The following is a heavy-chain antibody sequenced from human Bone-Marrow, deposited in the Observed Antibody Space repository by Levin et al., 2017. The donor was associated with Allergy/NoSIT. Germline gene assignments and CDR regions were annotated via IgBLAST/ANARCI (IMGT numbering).Heavy chain of an antibody. V-gene: IGHV4-59*08. CDR2: IYYTGST. CDR3: ARLRGSSASTYWYFDL. CDR1: GDSIRSYY. D-gene: IGHD6-19*01. J-gene: IGHJ2*01. Sequence: SQTLSLTCTVSGDSIRSYYWSWIRQPPGKGLEWIGYIYYTGSTNYNPSLKSRVTISVDTSKNQFSLKLSSVTAADTAVYYCARLRGSSASTYWYFDLWGRGTLVTVSS.